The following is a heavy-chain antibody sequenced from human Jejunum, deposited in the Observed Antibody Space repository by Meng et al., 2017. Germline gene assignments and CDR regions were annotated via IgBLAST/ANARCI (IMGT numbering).Heavy chain of an antibody. CDR3: ARGSYGDSTDP. CDR1: GGSISDSNW. J-gene: IGHJ5*02. CDR2: IDHRGST. D-gene: IGHD4-17*01. V-gene: IGHV4-4*02. Sequence: QVHLQGSGPGRVKASGQLSLTCAGSGGSISDSNWWRWVRQPPGKGLEWIGLIDHRGSTNYNPSLKSRVTISLDTSKNQFSLNLNSVTAADTAVYYCARGSYGDSTDPWGQGILVTVSS.